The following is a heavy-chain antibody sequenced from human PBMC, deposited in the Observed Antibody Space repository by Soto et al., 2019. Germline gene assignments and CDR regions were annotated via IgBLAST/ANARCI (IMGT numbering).Heavy chain of an antibody. J-gene: IGHJ4*02. CDR2: IGTAGDT. D-gene: IGHD3-22*01. CDR1: GFTFSSYD. Sequence: PGGSLRLSCAASGFTFSSYDMHWVRQATGKGLEWVSAIGTAGDTYYPGSVKGRFTISRENAKNSLYLQMNSLRAGDTAVYYCARVHYYDSSGYYYFDYWGQGTLVTVSS. CDR3: ARVHYYDSSGYYYFDY. V-gene: IGHV3-13*04.